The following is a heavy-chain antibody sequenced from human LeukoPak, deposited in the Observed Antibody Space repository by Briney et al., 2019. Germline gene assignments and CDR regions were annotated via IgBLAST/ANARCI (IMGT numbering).Heavy chain of an antibody. CDR2: IYSSGNT. CDR1: DGSISSTTYY. D-gene: IGHD2-8*01. J-gene: IGHJ4*02. Sequence: SATQSLTCSVSDGSISSTTYYWGWVRRPPGKGLEWIGSIYSSGNTYYNPSLKSRLTISADMPKNQFSLKLSSVTAADTTVYYCTRLHNGSPGDYWGQGTLVTVSS. CDR3: TRLHNGSPGDY. V-gene: IGHV4-39*01.